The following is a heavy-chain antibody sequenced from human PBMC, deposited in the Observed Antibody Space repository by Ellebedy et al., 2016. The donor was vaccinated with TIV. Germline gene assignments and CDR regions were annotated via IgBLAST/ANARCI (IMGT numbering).Heavy chain of an antibody. D-gene: IGHD5-12*01. CDR3: ARDPNSPGDTGYGDY. Sequence: PGGSLRLSCAASGSTFTTYWTSWVRQVPGKGLAWVANMNQVGSEKYYVDSVKGRFTISRDNAQNSLYPHMNNLRAEDTAVYYCARDPNSPGDTGYGDYWGQGVVVTVST. J-gene: IGHJ4*02. CDR2: MNQVGSEK. V-gene: IGHV3-7*03. CDR1: GSTFTTYW.